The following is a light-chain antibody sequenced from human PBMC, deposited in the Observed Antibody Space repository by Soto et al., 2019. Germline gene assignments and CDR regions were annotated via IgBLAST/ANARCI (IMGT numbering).Light chain of an antibody. Sequence: EVVMAQSPATLSVSHGETVTLSCRASQTVHNNYLAWYQQKPGQAPRLLIYGVSARATGIPARFSGSGSGTEYTLTINGLQSEDSAVYYCQQYTNWPITFGQGTRWRLN. CDR1: QTVHNN. J-gene: IGKJ5*01. CDR3: QQYTNWPIT. V-gene: IGKV3-15*01. CDR2: GVS.